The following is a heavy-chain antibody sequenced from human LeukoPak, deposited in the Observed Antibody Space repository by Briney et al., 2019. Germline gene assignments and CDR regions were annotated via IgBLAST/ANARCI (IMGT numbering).Heavy chain of an antibody. V-gene: IGHV3-7*01. CDR1: GFTFRSYW. Sequence: GGSLRLSCAASGFTFRSYWMSWVRQAPGKGLEWVANINQGGSVQYYMDSVKGRFTISRDDAKNSLYVQMNSLRAEDTAVYYCARVYPQRLVLGGVDYWGQGTLVTVSS. CDR3: ARVYPQRLVLGGVDY. D-gene: IGHD6-13*01. J-gene: IGHJ4*02. CDR2: INQGGSVQ.